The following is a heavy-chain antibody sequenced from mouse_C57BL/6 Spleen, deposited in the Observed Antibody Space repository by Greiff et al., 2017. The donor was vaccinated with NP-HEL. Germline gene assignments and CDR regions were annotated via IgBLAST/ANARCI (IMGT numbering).Heavy chain of an antibody. J-gene: IGHJ4*01. D-gene: IGHD1-1*01. CDR3: ARKGYAVVATYYAMDY. CDR1: GYTFPGYW. Sequence: VQLQQSGAELMKPGASVKLSCKATGYTFPGYWIEWVKQRPGHGLEWIGEILPGSGSTNYNEKFKGKATFTADTSSNTAYMQLSSLTTEDSAIYYCARKGYAVVATYYAMDYWGQGTSVTVSS. CDR2: ILPGSGST. V-gene: IGHV1-9*01.